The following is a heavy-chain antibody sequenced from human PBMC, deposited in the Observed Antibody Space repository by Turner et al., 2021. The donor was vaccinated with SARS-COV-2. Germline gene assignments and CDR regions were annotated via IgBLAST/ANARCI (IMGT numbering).Heavy chain of an antibody. J-gene: IGHJ4*02. D-gene: IGHD5-18*01. CDR2: INPNSGGT. V-gene: IGHV1-2*02. CDR1: GYTFTDYY. CDR3: ATDSYGTL. Sequence: QVQLVQSGAEVKKPGASVKVSCKASGYTFTDYYMHWVRQAPGQGLEWMGWINPNSGGTNSAQKFQGRVTMTRGTSISTAYMELSRLRSDDTAVYYCATDSYGTLWGQGTLVTVSS.